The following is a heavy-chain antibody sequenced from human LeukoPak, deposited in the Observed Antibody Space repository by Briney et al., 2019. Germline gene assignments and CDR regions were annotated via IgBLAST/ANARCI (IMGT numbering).Heavy chain of an antibody. CDR3: AKGATGYYGSGSYSKVLGY. V-gene: IGHV3-23*01. Sequence: GGSLRLSCAASGFTFSNYALNWVRLAPGKGPEWVSGISGSGGSRYYADSLKGRFTISRDNSKNTLYLQMNSLRVEDTAVYYCAKGATGYYGSGSYSKVLGYWGQGTLVTVSS. CDR1: GFTFSNYA. D-gene: IGHD3-10*01. J-gene: IGHJ4*02. CDR2: ISGSGGSR.